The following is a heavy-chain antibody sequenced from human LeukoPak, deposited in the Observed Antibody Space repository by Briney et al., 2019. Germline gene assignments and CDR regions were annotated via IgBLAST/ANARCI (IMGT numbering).Heavy chain of an antibody. CDR3: ASSRAPPSPFDP. D-gene: IGHD6-6*01. Sequence: ASVKVSCKASGYTFTSYGISWVRQAPGQGLEWMGWISAYNGNTNYAQKLQGRVTMTTDTSTSTAYMELRSLRSDDTAVYYCASSRAPPSPFDPWGQGTLVTVPS. CDR2: ISAYNGNT. V-gene: IGHV1-18*01. J-gene: IGHJ5*02. CDR1: GYTFTSYG.